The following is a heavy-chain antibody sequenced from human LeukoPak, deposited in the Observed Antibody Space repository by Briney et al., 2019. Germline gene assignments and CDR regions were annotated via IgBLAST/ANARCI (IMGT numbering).Heavy chain of an antibody. CDR1: GGSFSGYY. CDR2: INHSGST. CDR3: ASRVGSLDY. V-gene: IGHV4-34*01. Sequence: SETLSLTCAVYGGSFSGYYWSWIRQPPGKGLEWIGEINHSGSTNYNPSLKSRVTISVDTSKNQFSLKLSSVTAADTAVYYCASRVGSLDYWGQRTLVTVSS. J-gene: IGHJ4*02. D-gene: IGHD1-26*01.